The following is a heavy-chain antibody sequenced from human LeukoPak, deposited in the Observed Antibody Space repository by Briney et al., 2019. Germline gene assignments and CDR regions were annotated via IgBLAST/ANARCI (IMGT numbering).Heavy chain of an antibody. J-gene: IGHJ5*02. Sequence: ASVKVSCKASGGTFSSYAISWVRQAPGQGLEWMGGIIPIFGTANYAQKFQGRVTITADESTSTAYMELSSLRSEDTAVYYCARDYYGSGSYYNWFDPWGQGTLVTVSS. D-gene: IGHD3-10*01. CDR1: GGTFSSYA. V-gene: IGHV1-69*13. CDR2: IIPIFGTA. CDR3: ARDYYGSGSYYNWFDP.